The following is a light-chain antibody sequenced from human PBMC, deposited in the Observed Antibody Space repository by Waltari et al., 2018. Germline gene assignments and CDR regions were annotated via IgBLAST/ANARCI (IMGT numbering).Light chain of an antibody. Sequence: EIVLTQSPDTLSLSPGERAALSCRASQSVSKNYLAWYQQKPGQAPRLLISVASSRATGIPDRFSGSGSGTDFTLTISRLESEDFAVYYCQQHGSSPYTFGQGTKLEIK. CDR1: QSVSKNY. J-gene: IGKJ2*01. V-gene: IGKV3-20*01. CDR3: QQHGSSPYT. CDR2: VAS.